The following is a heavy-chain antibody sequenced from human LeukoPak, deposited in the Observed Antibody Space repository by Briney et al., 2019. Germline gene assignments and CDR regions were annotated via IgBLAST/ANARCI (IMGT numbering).Heavy chain of an antibody. V-gene: IGHV1-2*02. D-gene: IGHD2-15*01. Sequence: PGGSLRLSCAASGFTFSSYAMHWVRQAPGQGLEWMGWINPNSGGTNYAQKFQGRVTMTRDTSISTAYMELSRLRSDDTAVYYCARDRSRCSGGSCFPGYWGQGTLVTVSS. J-gene: IGHJ4*02. CDR1: GFTFSSYA. CDR3: ARDRSRCSGGSCFPGY. CDR2: INPNSGGT.